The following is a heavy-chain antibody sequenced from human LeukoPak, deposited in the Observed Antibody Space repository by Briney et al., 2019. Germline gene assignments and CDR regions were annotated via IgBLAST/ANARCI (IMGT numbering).Heavy chain of an antibody. Sequence: GGSLRLSCAASGFTFSIYGMHWVRQAPGKGLEWVAYIRYDGSEKYYADSAKGRFTVSRDNSKNEMYLQMNSLRAEDTAVYYCASISIFGVVIHEFDYWGQGTLVTVSP. D-gene: IGHD3-3*01. V-gene: IGHV3-30*02. CDR3: ASISIFGVVIHEFDY. CDR1: GFTFSIYG. CDR2: IRYDGSEK. J-gene: IGHJ4*02.